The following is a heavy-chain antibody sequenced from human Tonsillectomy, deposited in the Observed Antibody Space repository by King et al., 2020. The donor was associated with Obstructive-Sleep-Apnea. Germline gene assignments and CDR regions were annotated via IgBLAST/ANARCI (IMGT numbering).Heavy chain of an antibody. D-gene: IGHD3-10*01. CDR2: IYYSGST. CDR3: ASIRYYDGDQPDY. V-gene: IGHV4-59*01. CDR1: GGSISPYY. Sequence: QLQESGPGLVKPSETLSLTCTVSGGSISPYYWTWIRQPPGKGLEWIGFIYYSGSTNYNPSLKSRLTISADTSKNQFSLKLSSVTAADTAVYYCASIRYYDGDQPDYWGQGTLVTVSS. J-gene: IGHJ4*02.